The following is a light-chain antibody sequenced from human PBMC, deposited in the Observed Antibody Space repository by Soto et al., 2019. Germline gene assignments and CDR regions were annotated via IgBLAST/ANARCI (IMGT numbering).Light chain of an antibody. CDR2: DAS. CDR1: QSVSTY. Sequence: EIVMAQSPATLSVSPGERATLSCRASQSVSTYLAGYQQKPRQAARRLIIDASIRATGIAARFCGSGSGTDFSLTISSREPHDFAVYYCQQRSNWPPGTFGQGTKVDI. CDR3: QQRSNWPPGT. J-gene: IGKJ1*01. V-gene: IGKV3-11*01.